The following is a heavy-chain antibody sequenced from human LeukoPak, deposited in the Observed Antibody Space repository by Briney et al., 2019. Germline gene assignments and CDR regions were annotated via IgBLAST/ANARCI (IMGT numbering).Heavy chain of an antibody. CDR2: INPDGSET. V-gene: IGHV3-7*01. CDR1: GFTFSTYW. Sequence: GESLKISCAASGFTFSTYWINWARQAPGKGLEWVGNINPDGSETYYVDSVKGRFIISRDNAKNSLYLQMNSLKTEDTAVYYCFGIFWGQGTLVTVSS. D-gene: IGHD1-14*01. CDR3: FGIF. J-gene: IGHJ4*02.